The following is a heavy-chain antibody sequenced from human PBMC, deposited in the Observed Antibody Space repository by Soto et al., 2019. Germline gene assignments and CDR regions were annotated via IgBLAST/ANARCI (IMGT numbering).Heavy chain of an antibody. D-gene: IGHD3-16*01. CDR2: ISYDGSNK. J-gene: IGHJ6*02. V-gene: IGHV3-30*18. CDR3: AKDLPDYVWAETYYYYGMDV. Sequence: PGGSLRLSCAASGFTFSSYFMHWVRQAPGKGLEWVAVISYDGSNKYYADSVKGRFTISRDNSKNTLYLQMNSLRAEDTAVYYCAKDLPDYVWAETYYYYGMDVWGQGTTVTVSS. CDR1: GFTFSSYF.